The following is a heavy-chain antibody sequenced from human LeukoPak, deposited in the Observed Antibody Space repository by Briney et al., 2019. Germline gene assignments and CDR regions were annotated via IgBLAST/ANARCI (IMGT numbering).Heavy chain of an antibody. V-gene: IGHV1-2*02. CDR2: INPNSGGT. D-gene: IGHD7-27*01. CDR3: ARESGDLENYFDY. CDR1: GYTFTGYY. J-gene: IGHJ4*02. Sequence: ASVKVSCKASGYTFTGYYMHWVRQAPGQGLEWMGWINPNSGGTNYAQKFQGRVTMTRDTSIRTAYMELSRLRSDDTAVYYCARESGDLENYFDYWGQGTLVTVSS.